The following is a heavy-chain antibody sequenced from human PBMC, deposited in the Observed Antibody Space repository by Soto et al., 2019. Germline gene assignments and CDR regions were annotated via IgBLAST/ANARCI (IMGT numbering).Heavy chain of an antibody. CDR2: IIPIFGTA. D-gene: IGHD3-22*01. V-gene: IGHV1-69*13. CDR1: GGTFSSYA. Sequence: ASVKVSCKASGGTFSSYAISWVRQAPGQGLEWMGGIIPIFGTANYAQKFQGRVTITADESTSTAYMELSSLRSEDTAVYYCASPNYYDSSYNFDYWGQGTLVTVSS. J-gene: IGHJ4*02. CDR3: ASPNYYDSSYNFDY.